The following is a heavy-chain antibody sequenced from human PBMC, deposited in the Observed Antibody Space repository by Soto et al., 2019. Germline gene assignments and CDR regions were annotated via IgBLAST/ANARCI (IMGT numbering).Heavy chain of an antibody. D-gene: IGHD6-19*01. CDR1: GGSISSGGYS. Sequence: KASETLSLTCAVSGGSISSGGYSWSWIRQPPGKGLEWIGYIYHSGSTYYNPSLKSRVTISVDRSKNQFSLKLSSVTAADTAVYYCAREADYYYGMDVWGQGTTVTVSS. V-gene: IGHV4-30-2*01. CDR3: AREADYYYGMDV. CDR2: IYHSGST. J-gene: IGHJ6*02.